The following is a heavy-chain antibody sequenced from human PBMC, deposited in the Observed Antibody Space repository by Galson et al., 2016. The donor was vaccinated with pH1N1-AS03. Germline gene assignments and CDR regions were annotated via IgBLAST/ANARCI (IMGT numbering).Heavy chain of an antibody. Sequence: SLRLSCAASGFTIDNNYMSWVRQAPGKGLEWVSVIYGGDDTFYADSVKGRFTLSRDNSKNTVYLQMNSLRVEDTAVYYCAREPWGSTQGEYWGQGTLVTVSS. D-gene: IGHD3-16*01. CDR2: IYGGDDT. CDR1: GFTIDNNY. CDR3: AREPWGSTQGEY. J-gene: IGHJ4*02. V-gene: IGHV3-53*01.